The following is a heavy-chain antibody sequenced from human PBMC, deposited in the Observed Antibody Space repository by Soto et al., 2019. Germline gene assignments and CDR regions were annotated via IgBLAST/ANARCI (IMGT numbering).Heavy chain of an antibody. Sequence: HGGSLRLSCESSGFTFSGSAIHWVRQASVKGLYWVGGIRSKGNSYATAYAASVKGRFSISRDKSKNTAYLQMNSLRAEDTAVYYCARPYYYDSSGYLDWGQGTLVTVSS. CDR3: ARPYYYDSSGYLD. J-gene: IGHJ4*02. V-gene: IGHV3-73*01. CDR2: IRSKGNSYAT. CDR1: GFTFSGSA. D-gene: IGHD3-22*01.